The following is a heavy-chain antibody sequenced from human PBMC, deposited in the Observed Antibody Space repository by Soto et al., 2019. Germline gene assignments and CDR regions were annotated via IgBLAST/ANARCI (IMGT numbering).Heavy chain of an antibody. Sequence: GGSLRLSCAASGFTFSSYAMSWVHQAPGKGLEWVSAISGSGGSTYYADSVKGRFTISRDNSKNTLYLQMNSLRAEDTAVYYCAKDLDGEDAFDIWGQGTMVTVSS. CDR2: ISGSGGST. CDR1: GFTFSSYA. J-gene: IGHJ3*02. V-gene: IGHV3-23*01. CDR3: AKDLDGEDAFDI.